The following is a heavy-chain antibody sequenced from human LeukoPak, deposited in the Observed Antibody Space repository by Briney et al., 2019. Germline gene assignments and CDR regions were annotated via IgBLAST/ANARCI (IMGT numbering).Heavy chain of an antibody. CDR2: IYYSGST. D-gene: IGHD3-10*01. J-gene: IGHJ4*02. CDR1: GGSISSYY. Sequence: SETLSPTCTVSGGSISSYYWSWIRQPPGKGLEWIGYIYYSGSTNYNPSLKSRVTISVDTSKNQFSLKLSSVTAADTAVYYCARVSPLLWFGEFDYWGQGTLVTVSS. CDR3: ARVSPLLWFGEFDY. V-gene: IGHV4-59*01.